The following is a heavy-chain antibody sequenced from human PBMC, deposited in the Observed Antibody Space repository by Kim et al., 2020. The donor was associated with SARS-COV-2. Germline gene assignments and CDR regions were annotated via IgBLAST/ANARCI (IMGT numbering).Heavy chain of an antibody. J-gene: IGHJ4*02. V-gene: IGHV3-30*18. CDR2: ISYDGSNK. Sequence: GGSLRLSCAASGFTFSSYGMHWVRQAPGKGLEWVAVISYDGSNKYYADSVKGRFTISRDNSKNTLYLQMNSLRAEDTAVYYCAKDWADEGATPVIAYWGQGTLVTVSS. CDR3: AKDWADEGATPVIAY. D-gene: IGHD1-26*01. CDR1: GFTFSSYG.